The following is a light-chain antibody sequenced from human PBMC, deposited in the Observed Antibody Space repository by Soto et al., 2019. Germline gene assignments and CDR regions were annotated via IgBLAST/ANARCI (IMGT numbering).Light chain of an antibody. V-gene: IGKV3-11*01. Sequence: VLTQSPASLSLSPGERATLSCRAVQSVSDYLAWYQQKPGQPPRLLFFGASKRATGVPARFSAGGSGTDFTLIISSLEPEDFAVYYCQQRVNWPPTFGGGTKVDIK. CDR2: GAS. J-gene: IGKJ4*01. CDR3: QQRVNWPPT. CDR1: QSVSDY.